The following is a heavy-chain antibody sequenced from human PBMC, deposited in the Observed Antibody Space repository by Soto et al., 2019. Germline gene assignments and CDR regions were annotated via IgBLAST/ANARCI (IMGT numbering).Heavy chain of an antibody. V-gene: IGHV3-30*18. CDR3: AKDCTGPGSCEDYFDY. CDR2: ISYVGSNV. CDR1: GFTFSSYG. D-gene: IGHD3-10*01. J-gene: IGHJ4*02. Sequence: QVQLVESGGGVVQPGRSLRLSCAASGFTFSSYGMHWVRQAPGKGLEWVASISYVGSNVYYGDSVKGRFTISRDNSKITLYLQMNSLRAEDTAVYYCAKDCTGPGSCEDYFDYWGQGTLVTVSS.